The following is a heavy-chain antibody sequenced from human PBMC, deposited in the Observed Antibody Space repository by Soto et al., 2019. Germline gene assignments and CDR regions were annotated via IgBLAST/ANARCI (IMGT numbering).Heavy chain of an antibody. Sequence: QVQLVQSGAEVRKPGSSVNVSCKASGTTFSTHGIHWVRQAPGQGLEWMGGFVPMFSSSNYAQKFQGRLTIVADDSTNSAYMELSSLRADDSAIYYCARSGGTYYFDHWGQGTLVTVSS. D-gene: IGHD1-1*01. CDR3: ARSGGTYYFDH. CDR2: FVPMFSSS. J-gene: IGHJ4*02. V-gene: IGHV1-69*01. CDR1: GTTFSTHG.